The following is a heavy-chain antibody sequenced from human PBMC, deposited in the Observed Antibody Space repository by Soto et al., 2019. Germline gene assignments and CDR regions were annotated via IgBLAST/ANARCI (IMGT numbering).Heavy chain of an antibody. V-gene: IGHV1-69*02. J-gene: IGHJ4*02. CDR1: GDTFSFYT. CDR3: AASYGSGYRAFDY. D-gene: IGHD3-10*01. Sequence: QVQLVQSGTEVKKPGSSVKVSCKASGDTFSFYTINWVRQAPGLGLEWMGRVNPIVSMSNYAQKFQGRVTITADKSTNTAYMHLSSLRSEDTAIYYCAASYGSGYRAFDYWGQGALVTVSS. CDR2: VNPIVSMS.